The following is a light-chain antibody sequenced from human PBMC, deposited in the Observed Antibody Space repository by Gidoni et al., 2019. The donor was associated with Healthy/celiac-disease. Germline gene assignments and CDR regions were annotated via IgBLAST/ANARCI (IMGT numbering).Light chain of an antibody. V-gene: IGKV3-20*01. J-gene: IGKJ4*01. CDR2: DAS. Sequence: EIVLSQSPGTLSLSTGERATLSCRASQSVNTNYLAWYQQKPGQAPRLLMYDASRRATGIPDRFSGSGSGTDFTLTISRLEPEDFAVYYCQQYGTSLLTFGGGTKVEIK. CDR3: QQYGTSLLT. CDR1: QSVNTNY.